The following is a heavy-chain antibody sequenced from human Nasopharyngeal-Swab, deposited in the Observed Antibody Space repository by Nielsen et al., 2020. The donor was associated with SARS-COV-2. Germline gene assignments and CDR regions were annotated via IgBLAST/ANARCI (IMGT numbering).Heavy chain of an antibody. V-gene: IGHV1-18*01. Sequence: ASVKVSCKASGYTFTSYAISWVLQAPGQGLEWMGWISAYNGNTNYAQKLQGRVTMTTDTSTSTAYMELRSLRSDDTAVYYCARDAIQLLWFGEAFDPWGQGTLVTVSS. CDR1: GYTFTSYA. D-gene: IGHD3-10*01. CDR2: ISAYNGNT. J-gene: IGHJ5*02. CDR3: ARDAIQLLWFGEAFDP.